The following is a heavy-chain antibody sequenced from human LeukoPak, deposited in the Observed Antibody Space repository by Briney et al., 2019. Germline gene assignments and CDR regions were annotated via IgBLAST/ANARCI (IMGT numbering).Heavy chain of an antibody. CDR1: GFPFSDYY. CDR3: AKGITFYYDSSGYSTDY. D-gene: IGHD3-22*01. V-gene: IGHV3-11*01. Sequence: GGSLRLSCAASGFPFSDYYMSWIRQAPGKGLEWVSYISGSGGKIYYGDSVKGRFTISRDNAKNSLYLQMNSLRGEDAAVYYCAKGITFYYDSSGYSTDYWGQGTLVTVSS. CDR2: ISGSGGKI. J-gene: IGHJ4*02.